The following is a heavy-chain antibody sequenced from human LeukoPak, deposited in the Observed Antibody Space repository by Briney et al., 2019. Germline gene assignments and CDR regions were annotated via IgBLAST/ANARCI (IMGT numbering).Heavy chain of an antibody. CDR1: GFTFSSYG. CDR2: ISGSGDST. V-gene: IGHV3-23*01. D-gene: IGHD3-10*01. J-gene: IGHJ3*02. CDR3: ANDPQGFGESIGNDAFDI. Sequence: GGSLRLSCAASGFTFSSYGMHWVRQAPGKGLEWVSAISGSGDSTYYADSVKGRFTISRDNSKNTLYLQMNSLRAEDTAVYYCANDPQGFGESIGNDAFDIWGQGTMVTVSS.